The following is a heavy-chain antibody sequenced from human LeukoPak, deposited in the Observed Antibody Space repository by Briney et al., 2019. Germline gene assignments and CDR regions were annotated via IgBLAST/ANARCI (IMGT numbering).Heavy chain of an antibody. D-gene: IGHD6-19*01. CDR3: ARAEDSSGWSPTDAFDI. Sequence: ASVKVSCKASGYTFTGYYMHWVRQAPGQGLEWMGWINPNSGGTNYAQKFQGRVTMTRDTSISTAYMELSSLRSEDTAVYYCARAEDSSGWSPTDAFDIWGQGTMVTVSS. V-gene: IGHV1-2*02. CDR2: INPNSGGT. CDR1: GYTFTGYY. J-gene: IGHJ3*02.